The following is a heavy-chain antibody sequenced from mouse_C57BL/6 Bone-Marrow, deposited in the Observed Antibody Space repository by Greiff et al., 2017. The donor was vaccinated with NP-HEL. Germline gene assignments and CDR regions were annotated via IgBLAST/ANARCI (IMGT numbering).Heavy chain of an antibody. Sequence: QVHVKQSGTELVKPGASVKLSCKASGYTFTSYWMHWVKQRPGQGLEWIGNINPSNGGTNYNEKFKSKATRTVDKSSSTAYMQLSSLTSEDSAVYYCARSLYDYDGTGILTYWGQGTLVTVSA. CDR1: GYTFTSYW. D-gene: IGHD2-4*01. J-gene: IGHJ3*01. CDR2: INPSNGGT. CDR3: ARSLYDYDGTGILTY. V-gene: IGHV1-53*01.